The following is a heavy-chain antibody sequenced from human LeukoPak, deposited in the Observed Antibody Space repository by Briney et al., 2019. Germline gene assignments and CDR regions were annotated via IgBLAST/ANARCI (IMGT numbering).Heavy chain of an antibody. J-gene: IGHJ4*02. CDR2: IYYRGST. Sequence: PSETLSLTCTVSGGSISSYFWSWVRQPPGKGLEWIGYIYYRGSTNYNPSLKSRVTISVDTPKNQFSLKLASVTTADTAVYYCARAPSLYYFDSWGQGTLVTVSS. CDR3: ARAPSLYYFDS. V-gene: IGHV4-59*01. D-gene: IGHD2/OR15-2a*01. CDR1: GGSISSYF.